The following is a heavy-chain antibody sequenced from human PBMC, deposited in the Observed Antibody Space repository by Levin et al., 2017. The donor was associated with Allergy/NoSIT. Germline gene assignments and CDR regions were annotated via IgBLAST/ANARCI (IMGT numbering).Heavy chain of an antibody. CDR3: ARGRVQMTTVTAGLYYFDY. D-gene: IGHD4-17*01. J-gene: IGHJ4*02. Sequence: SQTLSLTCAVYGGSFSGYYWSWIRQPPGKGLEWIGEINHSGSTNYNPSLKSRVTISVDTSKNQFSLKLSSVTAADTAVYYCARGRVQMTTVTAGLYYFDYWGQGTLVTVSS. CDR1: GGSFSGYY. CDR2: INHSGST. V-gene: IGHV4-34*01.